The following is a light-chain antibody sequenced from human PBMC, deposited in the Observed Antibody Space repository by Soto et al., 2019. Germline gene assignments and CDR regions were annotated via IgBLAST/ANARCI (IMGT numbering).Light chain of an antibody. J-gene: IGLJ1*01. CDR3: SSYTSSSTLYV. CDR1: SSDVGGYNY. CDR2: DVS. V-gene: IGLV2-14*01. Sequence: QSGLAHRSSLSRSPGKSITISCTGTSSDVGGYNYVSWYQQHPGKAPKLMIYDVSNRPSGVSNRFSGSKSGNTASLTISGLQAEDEADYYCSSYTSSSTLYVFGTGPKVTAL.